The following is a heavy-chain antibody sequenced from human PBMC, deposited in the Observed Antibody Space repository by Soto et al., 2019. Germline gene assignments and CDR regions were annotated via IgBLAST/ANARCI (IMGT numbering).Heavy chain of an antibody. CDR1: GGTFSSYA. V-gene: IGHV1-69*12. J-gene: IGHJ6*02. Sequence: QVQLVQSGAEVKKPGSSVKVSCKASGGTFSSYAISWVRQAPGQGLEWMGGIIPIFGTANYAQKFQGRVTITADESTSTAYMALSSMKSEDTAVYYCANQVLQNYYYYGMDVWGQGTTVTVSS. CDR3: ANQVLQNYYYYGMDV. D-gene: IGHD3-10*01. CDR2: IIPIFGTA.